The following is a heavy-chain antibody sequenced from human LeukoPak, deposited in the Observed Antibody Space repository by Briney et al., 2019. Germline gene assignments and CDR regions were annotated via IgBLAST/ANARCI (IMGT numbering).Heavy chain of an antibody. CDR1: GFTFSSYG. CDR2: ISYDGSNK. D-gene: IGHD3-22*01. V-gene: IGHV3-30*03. J-gene: IGHJ4*02. Sequence: GGSLRLSCAASGFTFSSYGMHWVRQAPGKGLEWVAVISYDGSNKYYADSVKGRFIISRDNSKNTLYLQMNSLRAEDTAVYYCGRVRDYYDWGPRFFFDYWGRGTLVTVSS. CDR3: GRVRDYYDWGPRFFFDY.